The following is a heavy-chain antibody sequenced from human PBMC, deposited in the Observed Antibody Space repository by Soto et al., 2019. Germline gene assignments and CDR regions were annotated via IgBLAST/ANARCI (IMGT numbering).Heavy chain of an antibody. J-gene: IGHJ4*02. D-gene: IGHD5-18*01. Sequence: PGGSLRLSCAASGFTFSSYGMHWVRQAPGKGLEWVAVIWYDGSNKYYADSVKGRFTISRDNSKNTLYLQMNSLRAEDTAVYYCARDILRRTAMVGYFDYWGQGTLVTVSS. V-gene: IGHV3-33*01. CDR1: GFTFSSYG. CDR2: IWYDGSNK. CDR3: ARDILRRTAMVGYFDY.